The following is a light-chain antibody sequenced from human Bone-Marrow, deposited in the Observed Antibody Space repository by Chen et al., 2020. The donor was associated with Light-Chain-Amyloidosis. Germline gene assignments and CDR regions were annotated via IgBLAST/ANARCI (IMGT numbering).Light chain of an antibody. Sequence: DIQMTQSPFTLSASVGDRVTITCRASQSISRWVAWYQQKPGKAPKLLMHKASTLESGVPSRFSGSGSGTEFPLTISILQPDDFATYYCQQYTSYSTFGQGTKVEIQ. V-gene: IGKV1-5*03. CDR2: KAS. CDR3: QQYTSYST. CDR1: QSISRW. J-gene: IGKJ1*01.